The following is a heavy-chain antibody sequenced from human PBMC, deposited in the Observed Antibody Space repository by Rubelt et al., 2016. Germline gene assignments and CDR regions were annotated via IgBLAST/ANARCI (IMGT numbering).Heavy chain of an antibody. V-gene: IGHV1-69*01. CDR3: ARGDGYNLDY. Sequence: QVQLVQSGAEVKKPGSSVKVSCKASGGTFSSYAISWVRQAPGQGLEWMGGIIPIFGTAIYVEEFQGSVTISADDSTSTAYMELSSVRSEDTSVYDCARGDGYNLDYWGQGTLVTVSS. CDR1: GGTFSSYA. J-gene: IGHJ4*02. CDR2: IIPIFGTA. D-gene: IGHD5-24*01.